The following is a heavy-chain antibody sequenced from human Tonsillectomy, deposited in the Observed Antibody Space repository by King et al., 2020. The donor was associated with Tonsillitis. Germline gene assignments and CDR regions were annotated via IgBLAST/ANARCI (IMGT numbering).Heavy chain of an antibody. Sequence: QLVQSGAEVKKPGSSVKDSFKASGGTFSSSAISWVRQAPGQGLEWMGGVIPIFCTANYAQKFQGRVTITADKSTRTAYMELSSLRSEDTAVYYCAREPTPFIAAAGLYYFDYWGQGTLVTVSS. D-gene: IGHD6-13*01. CDR1: GGTFSSSA. J-gene: IGHJ4*02. CDR2: VIPIFCTA. CDR3: AREPTPFIAAAGLYYFDY. V-gene: IGHV1-69*14.